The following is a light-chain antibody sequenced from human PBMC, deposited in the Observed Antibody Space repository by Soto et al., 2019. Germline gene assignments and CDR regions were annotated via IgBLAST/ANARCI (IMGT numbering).Light chain of an antibody. CDR1: QRVSSY. Sequence: EIVLTQSPATLSLSPGERATLSCRASQRVSSYLAWYQQKPGQAPRLLIYDASNRATGIPARFSGSGSGTDFTLTISSLEPEDFVVYYCQQRNNWQSFGQGTKLEIK. J-gene: IGKJ2*03. V-gene: IGKV3-11*01. CDR2: DAS. CDR3: QQRNNWQS.